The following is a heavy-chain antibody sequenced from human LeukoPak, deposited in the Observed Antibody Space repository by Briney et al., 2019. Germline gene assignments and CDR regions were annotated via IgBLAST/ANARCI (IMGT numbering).Heavy chain of an antibody. Sequence: PSETLSLTCAVYGGSFSGYYWSWIRQPPGKGLEWIGEINHSGSTNYNPSLKSRVTISVDTSKNQFSLKLSSVTAADTAVYYCVRGTRSAFDYWGQGTLVTVSS. V-gene: IGHV4-34*01. CDR3: VRGTRSAFDY. CDR2: INHSGST. D-gene: IGHD2-2*01. CDR1: GGSFSGYY. J-gene: IGHJ4*02.